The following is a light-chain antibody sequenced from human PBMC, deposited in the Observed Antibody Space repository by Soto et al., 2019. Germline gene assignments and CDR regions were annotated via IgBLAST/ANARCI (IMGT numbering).Light chain of an antibody. Sequence: QSVLAQPASVSGSPGQSITISCTGTNSNVGNYNLVSWYQQHPGRAPKLLIYEVTKRPSGVSNRFSASKSGNTASLTISGLQAEDEADYYCCSYAGRSDYVFGTGTKVT. CDR2: EVT. CDR1: NSNVGNYNL. CDR3: CSYAGRSDYV. V-gene: IGLV2-23*02. J-gene: IGLJ1*01.